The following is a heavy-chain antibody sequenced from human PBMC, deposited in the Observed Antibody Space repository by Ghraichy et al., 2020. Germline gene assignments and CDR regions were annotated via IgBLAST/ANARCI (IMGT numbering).Heavy chain of an antibody. Sequence: GESLNISCTTSGFTFSYYGMHWVRQAPGKGLEWVAVIWFNGNDKYYADSVKGRFTVYRDNSKSTVYLEMDSLRAEDTAVYYCARDSDTTSHYSQFDYWGQGILVTVSS. CDR3: ARDSDTTSHYSQFDY. J-gene: IGHJ4*02. CDR1: GFTFSYYG. V-gene: IGHV3-33*01. D-gene: IGHD2/OR15-2a*01. CDR2: IWFNGNDK.